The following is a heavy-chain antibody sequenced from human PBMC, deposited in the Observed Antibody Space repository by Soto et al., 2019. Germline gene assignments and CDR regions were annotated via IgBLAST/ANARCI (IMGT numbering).Heavy chain of an antibody. CDR1: PFTFSDHY. Sequence: PGGTLRFSCVPSPFTFSDHYLPWNRQAPGKGLEWLSSVSTNSSYTNYADSVKGRFTISRDNAMNSLYLQLNSLRAEDAAVYYCARLRLTGYFDYWGQGT. CDR3: ARLRLTGYFDY. J-gene: IGHJ4*02. CDR2: VSTNSSYT. V-gene: IGHV3-11*03.